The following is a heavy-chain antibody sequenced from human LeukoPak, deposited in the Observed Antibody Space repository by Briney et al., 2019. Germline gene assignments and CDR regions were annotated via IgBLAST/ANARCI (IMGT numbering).Heavy chain of an antibody. CDR2: IYTSGST. CDR1: GGSISSYY. D-gene: IGHD3-3*01. Sequence: SETLSLTCSVSGGSISSYYWSWIRQPAGKGLEWIGRIYTSGSTNYNPSLKSRVTMSVDTSKNQFSLKLSSVTAADTAVYYCASDRIFGVVPHPDYWGQGTLVTVSS. J-gene: IGHJ4*02. CDR3: ASDRIFGVVPHPDY. V-gene: IGHV4-4*07.